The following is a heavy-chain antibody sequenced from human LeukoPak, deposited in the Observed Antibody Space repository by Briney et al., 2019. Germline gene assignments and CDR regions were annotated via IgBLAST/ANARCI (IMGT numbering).Heavy chain of an antibody. J-gene: IGHJ4*02. CDR3: ARDYNGDYVFDY. CDR2: ISGDGGST. Sequence: GGSLRLSCAASGFTFDDYAMHWVRQAPGKGLEWVSLISGDGGSTYYADSVKGRFTISRDNSKNTLYLQMNSLRAEDTAVYYCARDYNGDYVFDYWGQGTLVTVSS. D-gene: IGHD4-17*01. CDR1: GFTFDDYA. V-gene: IGHV3-43*02.